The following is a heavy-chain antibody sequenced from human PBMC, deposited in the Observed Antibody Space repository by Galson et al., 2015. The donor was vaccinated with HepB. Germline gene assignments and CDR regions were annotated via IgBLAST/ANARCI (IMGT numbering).Heavy chain of an antibody. V-gene: IGHV1-69*04. Sequence: SVKVSCKASGGTFSSYTISWVRQAPGQGLEWMGRIIPILGIANYAQKFQGRVTITADKSTSTAYMELSSLRSEDTAVYYCAREERDGYNSRVFHYWGQGTLVTVSS. CDR2: IIPILGIA. CDR3: AREERDGYNSRVFHY. CDR1: GGTFSSYT. J-gene: IGHJ4*02. D-gene: IGHD5-24*01.